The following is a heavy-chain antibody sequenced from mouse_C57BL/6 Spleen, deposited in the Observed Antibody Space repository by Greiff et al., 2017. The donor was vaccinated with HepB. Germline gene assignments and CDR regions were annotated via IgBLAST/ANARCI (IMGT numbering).Heavy chain of an antibody. V-gene: IGHV5-4*01. Sequence: DVMLVESGGGLVKPGGSLKLSCAASGFTFSSYAMSWVRQTPEKRLEWVATISDGGSYTYYPDNVKGRFTISRDNAKNNLYLQMSHLTSEDTAMYYCARDLTTVVADWYFDVWGTGTTVTVSS. CDR1: GFTFSSYA. D-gene: IGHD1-1*01. CDR3: ARDLTTVVADWYFDV. CDR2: ISDGGSYT. J-gene: IGHJ1*03.